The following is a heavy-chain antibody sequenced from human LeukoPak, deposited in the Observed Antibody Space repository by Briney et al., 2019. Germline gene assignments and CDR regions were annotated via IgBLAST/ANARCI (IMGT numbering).Heavy chain of an antibody. Sequence: GASVTVSCKASGYIFTSYAMHWVRQAPGQRLEWMGWINAGNGNTKYSQKFQGRVTMTTDTSTSTAYMELRSLRSDDTAVYYCARDRNLPSGIAVAGTPPAGFDYWGQGTLVTVSS. J-gene: IGHJ4*02. CDR3: ARDRNLPSGIAVAGTPPAGFDY. D-gene: IGHD6-19*01. CDR2: INAGNGNT. CDR1: GYIFTSYA. V-gene: IGHV1-3*01.